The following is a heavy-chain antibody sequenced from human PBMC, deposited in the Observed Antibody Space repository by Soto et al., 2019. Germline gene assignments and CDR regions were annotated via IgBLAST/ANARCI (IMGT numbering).Heavy chain of an antibody. J-gene: IGHJ4*02. CDR2: ISAYNGNT. CDR1: GYTFTSYG. Sequence: QVPLVQSGAEVKKPGASVKVSCKASGYTFTSYGISWVRQAPGQGLEWMGWISAYNGNTNYAQKLQGRVTMTTDTSTSTAYMELRSLRSDDTAVYYCAREAGYYGSGSYFLMSAYFDYWGQGTLVTVSS. CDR3: AREAGYYGSGSYFLMSAYFDY. V-gene: IGHV1-18*01. D-gene: IGHD3-10*01.